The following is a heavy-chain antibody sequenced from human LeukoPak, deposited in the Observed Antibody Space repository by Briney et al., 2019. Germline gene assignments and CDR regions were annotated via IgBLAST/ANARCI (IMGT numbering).Heavy chain of an antibody. D-gene: IGHD3-22*01. J-gene: IGHJ4*02. CDR2: INHSGST. V-gene: IGHV4-34*01. Sequence: SETLSLTCAVYGGSFSGYYWSWIRQPPGKGLEWIGEINHSGSTNYNPSLKSRVTISVDTSKNQFSLKLSSVTAADTAVYYCARRATYYYGSSGYSTFDYWGQGTLVTVSS. CDR1: GGSFSGYY. CDR3: ARRATYYYGSSGYSTFDY.